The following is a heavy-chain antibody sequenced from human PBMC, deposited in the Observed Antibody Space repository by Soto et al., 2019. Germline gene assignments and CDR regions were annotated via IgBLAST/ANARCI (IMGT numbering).Heavy chain of an antibody. Sequence: SETLSLTCTVSGDPINNYYWSWIRQPPGKGLEWIGYIYYRGNTKYNPSLKSRVTISVDTSKNQFSLRLTSVTAADTAVYYCAKQGGKYGIRSFDPWGQGTLVTVS. CDR2: IYYRGNT. CDR1: GDPINNYY. J-gene: IGHJ5*02. CDR3: AKQGGKYGIRSFDP. V-gene: IGHV4-59*08. D-gene: IGHD1-1*01.